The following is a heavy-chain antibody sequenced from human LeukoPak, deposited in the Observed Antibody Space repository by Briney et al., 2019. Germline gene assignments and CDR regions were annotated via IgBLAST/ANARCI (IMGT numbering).Heavy chain of an antibody. CDR1: GGSISSSSYY. V-gene: IGHV4-39*02. CDR3: ARPGHSYYYMDV. J-gene: IGHJ6*03. D-gene: IGHD1-1*01. CDR2: IYYSGTT. Sequence: PSETLSLXCTVSGGSISSSSYYWGWIRQPPGKGLEWIGTIYYSGTTYYNPSLKSRVTISADTSKNHFSLKLSSVTAADTAVYYCARPGHSYYYMDVWGKGTTVTVSS.